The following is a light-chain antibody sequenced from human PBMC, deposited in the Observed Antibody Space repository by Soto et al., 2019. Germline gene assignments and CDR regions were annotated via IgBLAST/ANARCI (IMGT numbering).Light chain of an antibody. Sequence: DIPMTQSPSTLSASVGDRVTITCRASQTITTWLAWYQQKPGKAPKLLIYDASSLESGVPPRFSGSGSGTEFTLTISSLQPDDFATYYCQQYSSYSPITFGPGTKVDIK. CDR3: QQYSSYSPIT. J-gene: IGKJ3*01. V-gene: IGKV1-5*01. CDR1: QTITTW. CDR2: DAS.